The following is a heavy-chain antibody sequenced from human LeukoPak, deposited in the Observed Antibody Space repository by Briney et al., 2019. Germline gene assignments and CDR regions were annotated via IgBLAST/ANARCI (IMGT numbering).Heavy chain of an antibody. CDR1: GYTFTSYD. CDR3: AREYYYDSSGYYYGDYYYYMDV. Sequence: ASVKVSCKATGYTFTSYDINWVRQATGQGLEWMGWMNPNSGNTGYAQKFQGRVTMTRNTSISTAYMELSSLRSEDTAVYYCAREYYYDSSGYYYGDYYYYMDVWGKGTTVTVSS. V-gene: IGHV1-8*01. J-gene: IGHJ6*03. CDR2: MNPNSGNT. D-gene: IGHD3-22*01.